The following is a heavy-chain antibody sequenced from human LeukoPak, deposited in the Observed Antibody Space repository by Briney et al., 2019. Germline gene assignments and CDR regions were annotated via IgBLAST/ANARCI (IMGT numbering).Heavy chain of an antibody. CDR3: AREDYGGNSGI. CDR2: IYYSGST. D-gene: IGHD4-23*01. CDR1: GGSISSYY. Sequence: SETLSLTCTVSGGSISSYYWSWIRQPPGKGLEWIGYIYYSGSTNYNPSLKSRVTISVDTSKNQFSLKSSYVTAADTAVYYCAREDYGGNSGIWGQGTLVTVSS. V-gene: IGHV4-59*01. J-gene: IGHJ4*02.